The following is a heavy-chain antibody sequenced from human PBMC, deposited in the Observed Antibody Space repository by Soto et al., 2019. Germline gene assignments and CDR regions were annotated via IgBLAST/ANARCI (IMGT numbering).Heavy chain of an antibody. CDR1: GGYISIGDYY. CDR3: ARGTPKVRVDIVAYGMDV. D-gene: IGHD5-12*01. Sequence: PSETLSVTCTVYGGYISIGDYYWSWIRQPPGKGGEWIGYIYYSGSTYYNPSLKSRVTISVDTSKNQFSLKLSSVTAADTAVYYCARGTPKVRVDIVAYGMDVWGQGTPVTVSS. J-gene: IGHJ6*01. V-gene: IGHV4-30-4*01. CDR2: IYYSGST.